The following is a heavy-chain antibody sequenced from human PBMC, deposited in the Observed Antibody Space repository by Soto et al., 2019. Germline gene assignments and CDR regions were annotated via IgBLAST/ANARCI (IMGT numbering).Heavy chain of an antibody. J-gene: IGHJ5*02. D-gene: IGHD6-6*01. V-gene: IGHV1-18*01. CDR3: ARKSSSSSWFDP. CDR1: GYTFFTYG. CDR2: ISTYDGNT. Sequence: QVQLVQSGAEVKKPGASVKVSCKASGYTFFTYGITWVRQAPGQGLEWMGWISTYDGNTDYAQKLQGRVTMPTDTYTRTAYMELRSLRSDDTAVYYWARKSSSSSWFDPWGQGTLVTVSS.